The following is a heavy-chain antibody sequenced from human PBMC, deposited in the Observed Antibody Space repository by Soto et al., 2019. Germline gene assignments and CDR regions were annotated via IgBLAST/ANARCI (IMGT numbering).Heavy chain of an antibody. CDR2: IYWDDDK. V-gene: IGHV2-5*02. CDR3: AHRVLRTVFGLVTTTAIYFDF. CDR1: GFSLTTSGVG. D-gene: IGHD3-3*01. Sequence: QITLEESGPPVVKPTETLTLTCTFSGFSLTTSGVGVGWVRQSPGKAPEWLALIYWDDDKRYSTSLNSRLIITKDTSKNQVVLTMANVDPADTATYYCAHRVLRTVFGLVTTTAIYFDFWGPGTPVVVSS. J-gene: IGHJ4*02.